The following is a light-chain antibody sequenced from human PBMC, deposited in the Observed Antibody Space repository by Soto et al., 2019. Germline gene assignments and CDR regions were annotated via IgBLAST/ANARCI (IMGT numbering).Light chain of an antibody. CDR3: QQYYSFPPG. CDR2: AAS. Sequence: DIRMTPSPSTVSASVGDRDTITCRASQSISSWLAWYQQKPGKAPKLLIYAASTLQSGVPSRFSGSGSGTDFTLTISCLQSEDFATYYCQQYYSFPPGFGQGTRLEIK. J-gene: IGKJ5*01. CDR1: QSISSW. V-gene: IGKV1-5*01.